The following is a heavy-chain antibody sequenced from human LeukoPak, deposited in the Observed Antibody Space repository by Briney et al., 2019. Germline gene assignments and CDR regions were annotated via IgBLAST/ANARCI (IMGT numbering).Heavy chain of an antibody. CDR2: ISAYNGNT. V-gene: IGHV1-18*04. CDR1: GYTFTSYY. CDR3: AREDGDYFYFDY. D-gene: IGHD4-17*01. Sequence: GASVKVSCKASGYTFTSYYMHWVRQAPGQGLEWMGWISAYNGNTNYAQKLQGRVTMTTDTSTSTAYMELRSLRSDDTAVYYCAREDGDYFYFDYWGQGTLVTVSS. J-gene: IGHJ4*02.